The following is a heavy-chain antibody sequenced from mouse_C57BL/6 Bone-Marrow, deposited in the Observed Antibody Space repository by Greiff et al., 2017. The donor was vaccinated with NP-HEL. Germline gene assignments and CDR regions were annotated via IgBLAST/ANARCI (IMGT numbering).Heavy chain of an antibody. V-gene: IGHV3-6*01. CDR2: ISYDGSN. CDR1: GYSITSGYY. J-gene: IGHJ2*01. CDR3: ARSTTVVAYYCDY. D-gene: IGHD1-1*01. Sequence: EVKLMESGPGLVKPSQSLSLTCSVTGYSITSGYYWNWIRQFPGNKLEWMGYISYDGSNNYNPSLKNRISITRDTSKNQFFLQLNSVTTEDTATYYCARSTTVVAYYCDYWGQGTTLTVSS.